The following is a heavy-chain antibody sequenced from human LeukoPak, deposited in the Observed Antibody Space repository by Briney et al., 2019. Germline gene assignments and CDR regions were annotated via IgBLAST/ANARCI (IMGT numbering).Heavy chain of an antibody. J-gene: IGHJ6*03. CDR3: ARDRSGDYYMDV. CDR1: GGSFSGYY. D-gene: IGHD2-15*01. V-gene: IGHV4-34*01. CDR2: INHSGST. Sequence: SETLSLTCAVYGGSFSGYYWSWIRQPPGKGLEWIGEINHSGSTNYNPSLKSRVTMSVDTSKNQFSLKLSSVTAADTAVYYCARDRSGDYYMDVWGKGTTVTISS.